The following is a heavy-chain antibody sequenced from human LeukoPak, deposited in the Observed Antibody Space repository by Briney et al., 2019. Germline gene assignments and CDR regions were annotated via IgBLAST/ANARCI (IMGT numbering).Heavy chain of an antibody. CDR1: GFTVSSNY. Sequence: GGSLRLSCAASGFTVSSNYMSWVRQAPGKGLEWIAYINHNAEMIFYPDFVKGRFTISRDNAKNSLYLQMNALRDEDTAIYYCARDHDWAFDLWGQGTLVTVSS. CDR3: ARDHDWAFDL. CDR2: INHNAEMI. V-gene: IGHV3-48*02. J-gene: IGHJ4*02. D-gene: IGHD3-9*01.